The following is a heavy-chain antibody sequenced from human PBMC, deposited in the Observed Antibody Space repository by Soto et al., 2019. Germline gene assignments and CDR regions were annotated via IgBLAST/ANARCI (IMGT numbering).Heavy chain of an antibody. J-gene: IGHJ6*02. Sequence: ASVKVSCKASGYTFTSYYMHWVRQAPGQGLEWMGIINPSGGSTSYAQKFQGRVTMTRDTSTSTVYLELSSLRSEDTAVYYCASSVLTGRISMVRNPYYGLDVWCQGATVTVSS. D-gene: IGHD3-10*01. CDR3: ASSVLTGRISMVRNPYYGLDV. CDR1: GYTFTSYY. V-gene: IGHV1-46*01. CDR2: INPSGGST.